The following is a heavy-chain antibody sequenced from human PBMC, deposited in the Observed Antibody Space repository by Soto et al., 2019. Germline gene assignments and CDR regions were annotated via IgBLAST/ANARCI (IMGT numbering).Heavy chain of an antibody. CDR3: EKEACGGSYSLYYGMDV. D-gene: IGHD1-26*01. V-gene: IGHV3-30*18. CDR1: GFTFNSYG. Sequence: QVQLVESGGGVVQPGRSLRLSCAASGFTFNSYGMHWVRQAPGKGLEWVAVISYDGSKKYYAESVKGRFTISRDKSKNTLYLQMNSLRAEDTAVYYCEKEACGGSYSLYYGMDVWGQGTTVTVSS. CDR2: ISYDGSKK. J-gene: IGHJ6*02.